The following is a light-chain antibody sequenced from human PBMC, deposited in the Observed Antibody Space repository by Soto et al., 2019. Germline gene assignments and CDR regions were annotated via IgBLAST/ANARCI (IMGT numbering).Light chain of an antibody. Sequence: EIVITQSPATLPVSPGERATLSCRASQSIGNNLAWLQQRPGQAPSLLFYGASTRAPGIPARFSASGSRTDFTLTISSLQSEDFAVYYCLQYGDWPPEYTFGQGTTVEI. CDR3: LQYGDWPPEYT. CDR2: GAS. CDR1: QSIGNN. J-gene: IGKJ2*01. V-gene: IGKV3-15*01.